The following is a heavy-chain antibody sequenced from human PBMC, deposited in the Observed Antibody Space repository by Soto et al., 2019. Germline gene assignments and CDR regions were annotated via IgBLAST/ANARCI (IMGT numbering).Heavy chain of an antibody. CDR1: GASINDYF. D-gene: IGHD1-26*01. V-gene: IGHV4-59*01. Sequence: QVQLQESGPGLVKPSETLSLTCTVSGASINDYFWSWIRQPPGKGLEWIGYIFYSGSPNHNPSLKSRVTMSIDTSKNQFSLKLTSVTAADTAVYYCARASSGRFPRVYYYYGMDVWGQGTTVTVSS. J-gene: IGHJ6*02. CDR2: IFYSGSP. CDR3: ARASSGRFPRVYYYYGMDV.